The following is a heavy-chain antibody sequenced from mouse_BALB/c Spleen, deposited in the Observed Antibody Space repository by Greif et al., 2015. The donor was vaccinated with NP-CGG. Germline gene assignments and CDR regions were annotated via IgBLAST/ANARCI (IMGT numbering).Heavy chain of an antibody. J-gene: IGHJ2*01. Sequence: LVESGAELVKPGASVKLSCKASGYTFTSYWMHWVKQRPGQGLEWIGEINPSNGRTNYNEKFKSKATLTVDKSSSTAYMQLSSLTSEDSAVYYCARGGGYDDYWGQGTTLTVSS. CDR1: GYTFTSYW. V-gene: IGHV1S81*02. CDR3: ARGGGYDDY. CDR2: INPSNGRT. D-gene: IGHD2-14*01.